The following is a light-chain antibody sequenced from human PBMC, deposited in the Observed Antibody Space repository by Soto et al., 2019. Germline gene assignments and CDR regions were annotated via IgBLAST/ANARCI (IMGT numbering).Light chain of an antibody. J-gene: IGLJ1*01. CDR2: END. CDR1: SSNIGNYY. Sequence: QSVLTQPPSVSAAPGQKVTMSCSGDSSNIGNYYVSWHQQLPGTAPKLLIYENDKRPSAIPDRFSGSKSGTSATLGITGLQTGDEADYYCGTWDSSLSISVFGTGTKVT. V-gene: IGLV1-51*02. CDR3: GTWDSSLSISV.